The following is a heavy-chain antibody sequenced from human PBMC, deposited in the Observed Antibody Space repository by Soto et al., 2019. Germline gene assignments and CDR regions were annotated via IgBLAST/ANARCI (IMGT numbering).Heavy chain of an antibody. CDR2: IYHSGST. CDR1: GYSISSGYY. D-gene: IGHD3-10*01. Sequence: SETLSLTCAVSGYSISSGYYWGWIRQPPGKGLEWIGSIYHSGSTYYNPSLKSRVTISVDTSKNQFSLKLSSVTAADTAVYYCAREDDITMVRGVRGLWDYWGQGTMVTVSS. V-gene: IGHV4-38-2*02. CDR3: AREDDITMVRGVRGLWDY. J-gene: IGHJ4*02.